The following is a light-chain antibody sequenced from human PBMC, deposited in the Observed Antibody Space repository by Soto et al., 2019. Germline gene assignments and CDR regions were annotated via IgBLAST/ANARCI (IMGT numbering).Light chain of an antibody. Sequence: LTQPASVSGSPGQSITISCTGTSSDVGGYNYVSWYQQHPGKAPKLMIYDVSNRPSGVSNRFSGSKSGNTASLTISWLQAEDEADYYCSSYTSSSTPVFGTGTKVTVL. CDR2: DVS. CDR1: SSDVGGYNY. J-gene: IGLJ1*01. V-gene: IGLV2-14*01. CDR3: SSYTSSSTPV.